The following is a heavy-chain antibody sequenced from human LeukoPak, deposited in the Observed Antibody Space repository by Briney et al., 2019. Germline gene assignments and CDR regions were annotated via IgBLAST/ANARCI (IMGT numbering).Heavy chain of an antibody. CDR3: ARASGSSYVVFFFDY. CDR1: GDPTSGYSNYK. Sequence: SETLSLTCMVSGDPTSGYSNYKWTWIRQPPGKGLEWIGYVYYSGSTTYNPSLKSRVTISVDTSKNQFSLKLTSVTAADTAVYYCARASGSSYVVFFFDYWGQGTLVTVSS. D-gene: IGHD3-10*01. CDR2: VYYSGST. J-gene: IGHJ4*02. V-gene: IGHV4-61*01.